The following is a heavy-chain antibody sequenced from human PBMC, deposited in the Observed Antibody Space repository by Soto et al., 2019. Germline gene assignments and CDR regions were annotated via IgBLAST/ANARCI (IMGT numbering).Heavy chain of an antibody. V-gene: IGHV1-69*13. Sequence: ASVKVSCKASGGTFSSYAISWVRQAPGQGLEWMGGIIPIFGTANYAQKFQGRVTITADESTSTAYMELSSLRSEDTAVYYCARGVWDIVVVPAASYYFDYWGQGTLVTVSS. CDR2: IIPIFGTA. J-gene: IGHJ4*02. CDR3: ARGVWDIVVVPAASYYFDY. CDR1: GGTFSSYA. D-gene: IGHD2-2*01.